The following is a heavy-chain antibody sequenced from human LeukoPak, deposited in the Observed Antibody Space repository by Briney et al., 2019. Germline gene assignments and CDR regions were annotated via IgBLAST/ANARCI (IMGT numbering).Heavy chain of an antibody. D-gene: IGHD2-2*01. CDR2: INPNSGGT. Sequence: ASVKVSCKASGYTFTGYYMHWVRQAPGQGLEWMGWINPNSGGTNHAQKFQGRVTMTRDTSISTAYMELSRVRSDDTAVYYCARGPPYCSSTSCRFFDYWGQGTLVTVSS. J-gene: IGHJ4*02. CDR3: ARGPPYCSSTSCRFFDY. CDR1: GYTFTGYY. V-gene: IGHV1-2*02.